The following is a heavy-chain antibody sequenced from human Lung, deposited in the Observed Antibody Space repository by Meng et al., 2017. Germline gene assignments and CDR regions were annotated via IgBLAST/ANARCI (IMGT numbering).Heavy chain of an antibody. CDR2: VHPGDSDT. J-gene: IGHJ6*02. D-gene: IGHD3-22*01. CDR3: ARRSSGYYYGMDV. V-gene: IGHV5-51*01. Sequence: GGSLRLSCKGSGYSFINYWIGWVRQMPGKGLEWMGIVHPGDSDTRYSPSFHGQVTMSVDRSISTAYLQWSSLKASDTAMYYCARRSSGYYYGMDVWGQGTTVT. CDR1: GYSFINYW.